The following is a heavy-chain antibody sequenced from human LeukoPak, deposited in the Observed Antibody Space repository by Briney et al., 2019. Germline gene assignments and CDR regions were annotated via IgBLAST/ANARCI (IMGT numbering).Heavy chain of an antibody. J-gene: IGHJ6*02. CDR3: ARGGGLDV. V-gene: IGHV3-7*03. Sequence: GESLRLSCAASGFTFSSYWRNWARQAPGKGLEWVASINHNGNVNYYVDSVKGRFTISRDNAKNSLYLQMSNLRAEDTAVYFCARGGGLDVWGQGATVTVSS. CDR2: INHNGNVN. D-gene: IGHD3-16*01. CDR1: GFTFSSYW.